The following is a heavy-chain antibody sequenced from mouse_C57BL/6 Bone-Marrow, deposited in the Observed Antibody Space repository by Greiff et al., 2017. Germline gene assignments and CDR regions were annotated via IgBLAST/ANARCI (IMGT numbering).Heavy chain of an antibody. J-gene: IGHJ4*01. Sequence: EVKLQESEGGLVQPGSSMKLSCTASGFTFSDYYMAWVRQAPGKGLEWVARIRSKSNNYATYYADSVKDRFTISRDDSESMLYLQMNNLKTEDTAMYYCVRQGFYAMDYWGQGTSVTVSS. V-gene: IGHV10-1*01. CDR2: IRSKSNNYAT. CDR3: VRQGFYAMDY. CDR1: GFTFSDYY.